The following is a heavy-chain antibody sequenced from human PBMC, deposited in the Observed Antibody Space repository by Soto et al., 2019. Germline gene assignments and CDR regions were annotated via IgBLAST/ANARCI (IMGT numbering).Heavy chain of an antibody. J-gene: IGHJ6*02. D-gene: IGHD3-3*01. CDR1: GFTFSDFY. Sequence: GGSLRLSCAASGFTFSDFYMSWTRQAPGKGLEWVSYVSSRGTTMYYADSVKGRFTISRDNAKKSLFLQMNSLRAEDTAVYYCVRVGSGHPLYYYYGVDVWGQGTTVTVSS. CDR3: VRVGSGHPLYYYYGVDV. V-gene: IGHV3-11*01. CDR2: VSSRGTTM.